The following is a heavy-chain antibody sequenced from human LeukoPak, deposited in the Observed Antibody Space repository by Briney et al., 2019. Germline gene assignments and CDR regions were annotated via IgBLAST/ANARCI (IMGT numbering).Heavy chain of an antibody. CDR2: ISGSGDST. CDR3: AKDRGIISDY. J-gene: IGHJ4*02. V-gene: IGHV3-23*01. D-gene: IGHD3-10*01. CDR1: GFTFSNYG. Sequence: HTGGSLRLSCAASGFTFSNYGMSWVRQAPGKVLEWVSSISGSGDSTYYADSVKGRFTISRDNSKNTLYLQMNSLRAEDTAVYYCAKDRGIISDYWGQGTLVTVSS.